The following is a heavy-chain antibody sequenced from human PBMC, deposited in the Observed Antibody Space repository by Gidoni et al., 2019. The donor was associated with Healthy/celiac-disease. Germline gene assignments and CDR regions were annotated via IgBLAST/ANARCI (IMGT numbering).Heavy chain of an antibody. CDR3: ARVEGYCSSTSCYYAFDI. CDR1: GFTFSSYS. D-gene: IGHD2-2*01. V-gene: IGHV3-48*01. Sequence: EVQLVESGGGLVQPGGSLRLSCAASGFTFSSYSMNWVRQAPGKGLEWVSYISSSSSTIYYADSVKGRFTISRDNAKNSLYLQMNSLRAEDTAVYYCARVEGYCSSTSCYYAFDIWGQGTMVTVSS. J-gene: IGHJ3*02. CDR2: ISSSSSTI.